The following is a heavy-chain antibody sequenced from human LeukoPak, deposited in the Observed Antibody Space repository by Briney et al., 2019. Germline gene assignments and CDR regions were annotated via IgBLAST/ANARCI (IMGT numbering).Heavy chain of an antibody. Sequence: SETLTLTCTVSGGSISSGSYYWSWIRQPAGKGLEWIGRIYTSGSTNYNPSLKSRVTISVDTSKNQFSLKLSSVTAADTAVYYCARELDTAMVTYYFDYWGQGTLVTVSS. CDR2: IYTSGST. D-gene: IGHD5-18*01. CDR1: GGSISSGSYY. CDR3: ARELDTAMVTYYFDY. J-gene: IGHJ4*02. V-gene: IGHV4-61*02.